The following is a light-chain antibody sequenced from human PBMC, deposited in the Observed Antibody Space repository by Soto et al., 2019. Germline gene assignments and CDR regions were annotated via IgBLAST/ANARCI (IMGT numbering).Light chain of an antibody. CDR2: GAS. CDR3: QHYRTS. V-gene: IGKV3-20*01. Sequence: EIVLTQSPGTLSLSPGERATLSCRASQSVSSSYLAWYQQKPGQAPRQLIYGASSRATGIPDRFSGSWSGTDFTLTITRLEPEDLAVYYCQHYRTSFGGGTRVEIK. J-gene: IGKJ4*01. CDR1: QSVSSSY.